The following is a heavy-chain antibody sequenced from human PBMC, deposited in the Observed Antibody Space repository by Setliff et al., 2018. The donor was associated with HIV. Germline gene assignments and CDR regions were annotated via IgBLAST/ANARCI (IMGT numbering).Heavy chain of an antibody. J-gene: IGHJ3*02. D-gene: IGHD3-22*01. CDR1: AGSIPSSTSY. CDR2: IYYSGST. V-gene: IGHV4-39*01. Sequence: PSETLSLTCTVSAGSIPSSTSYWGWIRQPPGKGLEWIGSIYYSGSTYYNPSLKSRVIISVDSSRNQFSLKLSSVTAADTAVYYCASSGFYYDTTAYYRHTGASAVEAFDIWCQGTMVTVSS. CDR3: ASSGFYYDTTAYYRHTGASAVEAFDI.